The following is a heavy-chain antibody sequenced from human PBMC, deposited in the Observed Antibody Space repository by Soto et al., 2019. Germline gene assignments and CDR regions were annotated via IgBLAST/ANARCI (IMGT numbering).Heavy chain of an antibody. D-gene: IGHD2-21*02. Sequence: ASVKVSCKASGYTFTSYGSSWVRQAPGQGLEWMGWISAYNGNTTYAQKLQGRVTMTTDTSTSTAYRELRRLRSDDTAVYYCASTPPYCGGDCSQDYWGQGTLVTVSS. CDR3: ASTPPYCGGDCSQDY. CDR2: ISAYNGNT. J-gene: IGHJ4*02. V-gene: IGHV1-18*04. CDR1: GYTFTSYG.